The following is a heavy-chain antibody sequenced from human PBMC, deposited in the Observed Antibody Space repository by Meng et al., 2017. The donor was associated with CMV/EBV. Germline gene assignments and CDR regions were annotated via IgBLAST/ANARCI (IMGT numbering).Heavy chain of an antibody. CDR3: AKRRGSSWYGWFDP. CDR1: GFTFSNYG. Sequence: GESLKISCAASGFTFSNYGMHWVCQAPGKGLEWVAFIRYDGSNKYYADSVKGRFTISRDNSKNTLYLQMNSLRGEDTAVYYCAKRRGSSWYGWFDPWGQGTLVTVSS. V-gene: IGHV3-30*02. D-gene: IGHD6-13*01. CDR2: IRYDGSNK. J-gene: IGHJ5*02.